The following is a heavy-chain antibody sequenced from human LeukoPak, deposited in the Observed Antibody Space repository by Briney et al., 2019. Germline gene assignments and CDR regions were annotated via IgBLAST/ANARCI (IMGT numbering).Heavy chain of an antibody. V-gene: IGHV3-23*01. J-gene: IGHJ4*02. Sequence: PGGSLRLSCAASGFTFSSYAMSWVRQAPGKGLEWVSAISGSGGSTYYADSVKGRFTISRDNSKNTLWLQMNSLRAEDTAVYYCAKDGYSYGLGAQDYWGQGTLVTVSS. CDR1: GFTFSSYA. CDR3: AKDGYSYGLGAQDY. D-gene: IGHD5-18*01. CDR2: ISGSGGST.